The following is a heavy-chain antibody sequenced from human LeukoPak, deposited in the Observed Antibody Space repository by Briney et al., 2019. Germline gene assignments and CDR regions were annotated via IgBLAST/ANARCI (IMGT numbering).Heavy chain of an antibody. Sequence: GASVKVSCKASGYSFTGYFIHWVRQAPGQGLEWMGCIDPNSGDTKYAQKFQGRVSMPRDTSTRTAYMELSRLRSDDTAVYSCARSGSTGYSLDYWGQGTLVTVSS. V-gene: IGHV1-2*02. D-gene: IGHD3-22*01. CDR2: IDPNSGDT. J-gene: IGHJ4*02. CDR3: ARSGSTGYSLDY. CDR1: GYSFTGYF.